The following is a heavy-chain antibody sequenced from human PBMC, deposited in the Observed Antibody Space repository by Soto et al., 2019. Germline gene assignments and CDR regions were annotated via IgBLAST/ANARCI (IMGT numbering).Heavy chain of an antibody. CDR1: GFSLSTSGVG. Sequence: QITLKESGPTLVKPTQTLTLTCTFSGFSLSTSGVGVGWIRQPPGKALEWLALIYWDDDKRYSPSLKSRHTITKDTSKNQVILTTNNMDPVDTATYYCAHDYGSGTHWGQGTLVTVSS. J-gene: IGHJ4*02. D-gene: IGHD3-10*01. V-gene: IGHV2-5*02. CDR3: AHDYGSGTH. CDR2: IYWDDDK.